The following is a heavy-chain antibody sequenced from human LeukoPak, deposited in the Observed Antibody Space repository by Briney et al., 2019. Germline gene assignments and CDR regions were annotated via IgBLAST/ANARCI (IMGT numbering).Heavy chain of an antibody. CDR2: VNPNDGAR. D-gene: IGHD5-18*01. J-gene: IGHJ4*02. CDR3: AREKDTAMVTGFLLDY. CDR1: GYPFSTYW. Sequence: GASVKVSCKASGYPFSTYWLHWVRQAPGQGLEWMGFVNPNDGARIYAQKFQGRVTITADKSTSTAYMELSSLRSEDTAVYYCAREKDTAMVTGFLLDYWGQGTLVTVSS. V-gene: IGHV1-46*01.